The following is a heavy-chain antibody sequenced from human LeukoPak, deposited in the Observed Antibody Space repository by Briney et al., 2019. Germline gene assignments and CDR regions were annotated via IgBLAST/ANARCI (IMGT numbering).Heavy chain of an antibody. Sequence: PGGSLRLSCAASGFTFSSYWMHWVRQAPGKGLVWVSTFGRSGSDTYYSDSVKGRFTIFRDNSKNTLYLQMNSLRDEDTAVYYCAKGSLGSWYYFDYWGQGTLVTVSS. CDR1: GFTFSSYW. CDR2: FGRSGSDT. V-gene: IGHV3-23*01. J-gene: IGHJ4*02. CDR3: AKGSLGSWYYFDY. D-gene: IGHD6-13*01.